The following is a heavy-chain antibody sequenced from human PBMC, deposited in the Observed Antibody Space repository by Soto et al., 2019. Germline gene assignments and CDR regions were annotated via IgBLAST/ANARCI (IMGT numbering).Heavy chain of an antibody. D-gene: IGHD3-10*01. Sequence: VRLVESGGDLVQPGGSLRLSCAASGFSFSVYWMYWVRQPPGKGPVWVSKINGDGGGTTYADSVKGRFTISRDNAKNTLYLQLNSLRGDDTAVYYCARDRGRPDSFDIWGQGTMVIVSS. CDR2: INGDGGGT. CDR1: GFSFSVYW. J-gene: IGHJ3*02. CDR3: ARDRGRPDSFDI. V-gene: IGHV3-74*01.